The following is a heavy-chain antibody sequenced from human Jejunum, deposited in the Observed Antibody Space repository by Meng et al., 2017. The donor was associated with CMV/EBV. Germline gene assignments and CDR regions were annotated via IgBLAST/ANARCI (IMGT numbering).Heavy chain of an antibody. V-gene: IGHV3-30*04. J-gene: IGHJ4*02. D-gene: IGHD2-2*02. CDR2: ISYYGRDN. CDR3: ARGRVSYTSWSSQGN. CDR1: AFTFSNYA. Sequence: AFTFSNYALYWVRRAPGKGLECVAVISYYGRDNYYADSVKSRFPIFRDNSKNPLDLQMNSLRAEDTAVYFCARGRVSYTSWSSQGNWGRGALVTVSS.